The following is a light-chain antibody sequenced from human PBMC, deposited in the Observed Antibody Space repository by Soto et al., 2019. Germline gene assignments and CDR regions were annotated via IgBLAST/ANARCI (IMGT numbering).Light chain of an antibody. Sequence: QSVLTEPASVSGSPGQSITISCTGTSSDIGGYNFVSWYQQHPGKAPKLMIYDVTNRPPGLPDRFSGSKSGNTASLTISGLQAEDEADYYCSSYTTSSTLVFGGGTKVTVL. CDR3: SSYTTSSTLV. CDR2: DVT. V-gene: IGLV2-14*03. CDR1: SSDIGGYNF. J-gene: IGLJ3*02.